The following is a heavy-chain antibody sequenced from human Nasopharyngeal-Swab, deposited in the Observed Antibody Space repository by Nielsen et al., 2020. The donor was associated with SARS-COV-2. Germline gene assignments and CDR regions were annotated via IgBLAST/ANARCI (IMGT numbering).Heavy chain of an antibody. CDR2: IYYSGNT. D-gene: IGHD3-10*01. Sequence: SETLSLTCTVSGGSITSGGFYWTWIRRHPGKGLEWIGYIYYSGNTYYNPSPESRITISVDTSKNQFSLKLNSVTAADTAVYYCARGWAGHYFDYWGRGTLVTVSS. V-gene: IGHV4-31*03. CDR1: GGSITSGGFY. CDR3: ARGWAGHYFDY. J-gene: IGHJ4*02.